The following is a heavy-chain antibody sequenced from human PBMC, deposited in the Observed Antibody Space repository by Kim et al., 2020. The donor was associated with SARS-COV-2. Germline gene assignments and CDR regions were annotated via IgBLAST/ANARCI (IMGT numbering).Heavy chain of an antibody. CDR3: IRRDLTTAMDY. CDR2: IGSKTNSYAT. Sequence: GGSLRLSCAASGFTFSGSAVHWVRQASGRGLEWVGRIGSKTNSYATIYAASVKGRFTISRDNSKNTAYLQMNSLKTDDTALYYCIRRDLTTAMDYWGQGTLVTVSS. D-gene: IGHD5-18*01. V-gene: IGHV3-73*01. CDR1: GFTFSGSA. J-gene: IGHJ4*02.